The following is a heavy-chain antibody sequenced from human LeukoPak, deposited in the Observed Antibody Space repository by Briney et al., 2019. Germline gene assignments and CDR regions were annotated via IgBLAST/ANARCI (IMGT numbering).Heavy chain of an antibody. D-gene: IGHD3-22*01. J-gene: IGHJ4*02. CDR1: GFTFSSYA. Sequence: HPGGSLRLSCAASGFTFSSYAMSWVRQAPGKGLEWVSVIYSGGSTYYADSVKGRFTISRDNSKNTLYLQMNSLRAEDTAVYYCARDYYYDSSGYRIFDYWGQGTLVTVSS. V-gene: IGHV3-66*01. CDR2: IYSGGST. CDR3: ARDYYYDSSGYRIFDY.